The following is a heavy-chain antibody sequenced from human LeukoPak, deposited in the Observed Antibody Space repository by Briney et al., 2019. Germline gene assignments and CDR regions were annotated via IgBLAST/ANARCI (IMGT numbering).Heavy chain of an antibody. CDR1: GGSISGYY. Sequence: SGTLSLTCTVSGGSISGYYWSWIRQPAGKGLEWIGRIYTSGSTNYNSSLKSRVTMSVDTSKSQFSLKLTSVTAADTAVYYCARAPTGLYGGNSNGPFDIWGQGTTVAVSS. CDR2: IYTSGST. CDR3: ARAPTGLYGGNSNGPFDI. J-gene: IGHJ3*02. V-gene: IGHV4-4*07. D-gene: IGHD4-23*01.